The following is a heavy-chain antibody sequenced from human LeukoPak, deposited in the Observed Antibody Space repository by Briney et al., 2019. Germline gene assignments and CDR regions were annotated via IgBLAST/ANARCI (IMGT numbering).Heavy chain of an antibody. CDR2: IDPSDSES. Sequence: GESLKISCKASGYSFASYWIGWVRQMPGRGLEWMAIIDPSDSESRYTPSFQDQVTISVDKSLTTAYLQWNSLKASDTAMYYCARQTAMGRSGDYWGQGTLVTVSS. D-gene: IGHD5-18*01. V-gene: IGHV5-51*01. J-gene: IGHJ4*02. CDR3: ARQTAMGRSGDY. CDR1: GYSFASYW.